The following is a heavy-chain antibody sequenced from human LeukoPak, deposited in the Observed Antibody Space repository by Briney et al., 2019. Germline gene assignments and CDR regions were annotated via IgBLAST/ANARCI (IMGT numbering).Heavy chain of an antibody. D-gene: IGHD1-14*01. CDR3: ARDGRTVGYFDY. CDR1: GYTLTELS. CDR2: FDPEDGET. V-gene: IGHV1-24*01. Sequence: VASVKVSCKVSGYTLTELSMHWVRQAPGKGLEWMGGFDPEDGETIYAQKFQGRVTMTEDTSTDTAYMELSSLRSEDTAVYYCARDGRTVGYFDYWGQGTLVTVSS. J-gene: IGHJ4*02.